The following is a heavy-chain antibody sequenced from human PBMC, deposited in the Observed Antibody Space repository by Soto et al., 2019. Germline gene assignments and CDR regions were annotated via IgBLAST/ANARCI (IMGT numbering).Heavy chain of an antibody. CDR3: AKDADYYDSSGYYSFIDY. Sequence: PGGSLRLSCAASGFTFSSYAMSWVRQAPGKGLEWVSAISGSGGSTYYADSVKGRFTISRDNSKNTLYLQMNSLRAEDTAVYYCAKDADYYDSSGYYSFIDYWGQGTLVTVSS. V-gene: IGHV3-23*01. CDR2: ISGSGGST. CDR1: GFTFSSYA. D-gene: IGHD3-22*01. J-gene: IGHJ4*02.